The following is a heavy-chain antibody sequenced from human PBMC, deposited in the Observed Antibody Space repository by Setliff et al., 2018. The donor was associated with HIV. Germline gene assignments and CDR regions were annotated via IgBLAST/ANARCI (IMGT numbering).Heavy chain of an antibody. CDR3: ARHAALIKRYYYYYLDG. V-gene: IGHV4-39*01. J-gene: IGHJ6*03. CDR1: GDSISTDNYH. CDR2: TANT. Sequence: SSETLSLTCTVSGDSISTDNYHWGWIRQPPGKGLEWIGHTANTDYNPSLKSRVTVSVDTSKNQLSLRLSSVTAADTAVYYCARHAALIKRYYYYYLDGWGKGTTVTVSS. D-gene: IGHD5-18*01.